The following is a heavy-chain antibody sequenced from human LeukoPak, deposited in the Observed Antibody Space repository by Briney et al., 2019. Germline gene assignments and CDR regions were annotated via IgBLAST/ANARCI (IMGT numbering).Heavy chain of an antibody. D-gene: IGHD3-10*01. CDR1: GGSISSGGYS. CDR3: ARAPLRDYYGSGNWFDP. CDR2: IYYSGST. J-gene: IGHJ5*02. Sequence: SETLSLTCTVSGGSISSGGYSWSWIRQHPGKGLEWIGYIYYSGSTYYNPSLKSRVTISVDTSKNQFSLKLSSVTAADTAVYYCARAPLRDYYGSGNWFDPWGQGTLVTVSS. V-gene: IGHV4-31*03.